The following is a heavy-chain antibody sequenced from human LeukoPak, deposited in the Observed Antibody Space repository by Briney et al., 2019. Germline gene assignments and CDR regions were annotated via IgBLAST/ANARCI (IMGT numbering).Heavy chain of an antibody. CDR2: ISGSGGST. J-gene: IGHJ4*02. Sequence: PGGTLRLSCAASGFTFSSYGMSWVRQAPGKGLGWVSAISGSGGSTYYADSVKGRFTISRDNSKNTLYLQMNSLRAEDTAVYYCANGALYYDILTGYYPLDYWGQGTLVTVSS. D-gene: IGHD3-9*01. CDR1: GFTFSSYG. V-gene: IGHV3-23*01. CDR3: ANGALYYDILTGYYPLDY.